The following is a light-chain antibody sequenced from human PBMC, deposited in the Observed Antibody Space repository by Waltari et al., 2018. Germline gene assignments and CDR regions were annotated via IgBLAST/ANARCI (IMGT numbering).Light chain of an antibody. CDR2: DAS. CDR3: QQYNNWPPLT. J-gene: IGKJ1*01. V-gene: IGKV3-15*01. CDR1: QGVSSR. Sequence: EIEMTQSPATLSVSPGERATISCRASQGVSSRLAWYQQKPGKPPRLLIYDASGRAAGSPARFSGSGSWTKFTLTISSLQSDDFAVYYCQQYNNWPPLTFGPGTKVEI.